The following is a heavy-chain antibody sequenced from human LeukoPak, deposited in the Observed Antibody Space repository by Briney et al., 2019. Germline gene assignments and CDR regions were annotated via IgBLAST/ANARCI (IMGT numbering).Heavy chain of an antibody. CDR2: INQEASRT. CDR3: AKYLSRAFDS. D-gene: IGHD2/OR15-2a*01. V-gene: IGHV3-7*01. J-gene: IGHJ4*02. CDR1: GFTFRSYW. Sequence: GGSLRLSCAASGFTFRSYWMSWVRQAPGKGLEWLGHINQEASRTDHADSVKGRFTISRDNSRNLLYLHMSSLRTEDTAVYYCAKYLSRAFDSWGQGILVSVSS.